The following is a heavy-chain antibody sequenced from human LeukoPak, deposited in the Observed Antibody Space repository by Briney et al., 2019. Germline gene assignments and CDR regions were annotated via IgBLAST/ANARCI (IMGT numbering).Heavy chain of an antibody. D-gene: IGHD2-8*01. V-gene: IGHV4-34*01. CDR1: GGSFSGYY. J-gene: IGHJ4*02. CDR2: INHSGSS. CDR3: ARGIPRYYVYATLDYFDY. Sequence: SETLSLTCAVYGGSFSGYYWSWIRQPPGKGLEGIGEINHSGSSKYNTYLTSRGNISVDTSKNQFSLKLSSVTAADTAVYYCARGIPRYYVYATLDYFDYWGQGTLVTVSS.